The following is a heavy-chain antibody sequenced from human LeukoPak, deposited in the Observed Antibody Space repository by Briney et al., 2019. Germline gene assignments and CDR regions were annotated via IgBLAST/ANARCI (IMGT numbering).Heavy chain of an antibody. CDR3: ARDDVWSGYSAGYYYYYMDV. CDR2: INPNRGGT. J-gene: IGHJ6*03. Sequence: GASVKVSCKASGYTFTRYYMHWVRQAPGQGREWMGWINPNRGGTNYAQKFQGRVTMTRDTSISTAYMELSRLRSDDTAVYYCARDDVWSGYSAGYYYYYMDVWGKGTTVTVSS. CDR1: GYTFTRYY. D-gene: IGHD3-3*01. V-gene: IGHV1-2*02.